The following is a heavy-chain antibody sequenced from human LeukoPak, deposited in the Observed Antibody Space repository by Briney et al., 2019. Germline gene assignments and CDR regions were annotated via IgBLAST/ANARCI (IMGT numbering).Heavy chain of an antibody. Sequence: SQTLSLTCTVSGGSISSGGYCWSWIRQHPGTGLEWIGYIYYSGSTYYNPSLKSRVTISVDTSKNQFSLRLSSVTAADTAVYYCARSEVWFGELLPYGMDVWAKGPRSPSP. J-gene: IGHJ6*02. D-gene: IGHD3-10*01. CDR1: GGSISSGGYC. V-gene: IGHV4-31*03. CDR2: IYYSGST. CDR3: ARSEVWFGELLPYGMDV.